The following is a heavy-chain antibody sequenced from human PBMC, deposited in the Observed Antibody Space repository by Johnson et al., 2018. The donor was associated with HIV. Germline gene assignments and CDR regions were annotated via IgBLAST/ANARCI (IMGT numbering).Heavy chain of an antibody. D-gene: IGHD5-12*01. V-gene: IGHV3-20*04. J-gene: IGHJ3*02. CDR3: ARGRKDIEAADGLDNDAFDM. Sequence: VQLVESGGGLVQPGGSLRLSCAASGFTFDDYGMSWVRQAPGKGLEWVSGINWNGGSTGYADSVKGRFTISRDNAKNSLYLQMNSLRAEDTALYYCARGRKDIEAADGLDNDAFDMWGQGTLVTVSS. CDR1: GFTFDDYG. CDR2: INWNGGST.